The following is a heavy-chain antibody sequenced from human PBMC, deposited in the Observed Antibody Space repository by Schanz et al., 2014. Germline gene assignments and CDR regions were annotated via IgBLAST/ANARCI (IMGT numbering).Heavy chain of an antibody. CDR1: GFTLSSYA. CDR3: ARDRGYCSGGSSLTGDY. V-gene: IGHV3-30-3*01. D-gene: IGHD2-15*01. J-gene: IGHJ4*02. CDR2: ISYDGSNK. Sequence: QVQLVESGGGLVKPGGSLRLSCAAYGFTLSSYAMHWVRQAPGKGLEWVAVISYDGSNKYYADSVKGRFTISRDNSKNTLYLQMNTLRAEDTAVYYCARDRGYCSGGSSLTGDYGGQGTMDNV.